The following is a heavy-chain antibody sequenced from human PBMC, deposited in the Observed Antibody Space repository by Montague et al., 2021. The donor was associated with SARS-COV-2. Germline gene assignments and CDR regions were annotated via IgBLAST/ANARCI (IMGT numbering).Heavy chain of an antibody. Sequence: TLSLTCTVSGGSINGGSYYWGWPRQAAGKGLEWIGRISTSGNTKYNTSLKSRVTISVDTSQNQFSLKMYSVTAADTAVYYCARDTRPNFAYNDILAGDYYYYGIDVWGQGTTVTVSS. V-gene: IGHV4-61*02. CDR1: GGSINGGSYY. D-gene: IGHD3-9*01. CDR3: ARDTRPNFAYNDILAGDYYYYGIDV. J-gene: IGHJ6*02. CDR2: ISTSGNT.